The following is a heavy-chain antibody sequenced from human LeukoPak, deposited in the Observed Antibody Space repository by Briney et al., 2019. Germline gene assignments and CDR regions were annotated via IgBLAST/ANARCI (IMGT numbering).Heavy chain of an antibody. CDR2: IYYSGST. CDR3: ARLARLDSSFNC. D-gene: IGHD6-13*01. V-gene: IGHV4-39*01. CDR1: GGSIIGSGYM. Sequence: SETLSLKCTDTGGSIIGSGYMWRWIRQPPGKGLEWIGNIYYSGSTYYNPSLKSRVTISVDTSKNQFSLKLSSVTAADTAVYYCARLARLDSSFNCLGQGTLVTVSS. J-gene: IGHJ4*02.